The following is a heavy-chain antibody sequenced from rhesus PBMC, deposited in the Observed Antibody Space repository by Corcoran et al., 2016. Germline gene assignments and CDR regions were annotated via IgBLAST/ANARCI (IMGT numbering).Heavy chain of an antibody. D-gene: IGHD6-31*01. CDR3: TRALPYSSGWYDFDY. CDR1: GFTFSSYE. J-gene: IGHJ4*01. Sequence: DVQLVESGGGLVKPGGSLRLSCVASGFTFSSYEMNWVRQAPGKGLERVSVISAVCGSIYYADSVKGRCTISRDNAKNSLFLQMNSLRAEDTAVYYCTRALPYSSGWYDFDYWGQGVLVTVSS. V-gene: IGHV3-100*02. CDR2: ISAVCGSI.